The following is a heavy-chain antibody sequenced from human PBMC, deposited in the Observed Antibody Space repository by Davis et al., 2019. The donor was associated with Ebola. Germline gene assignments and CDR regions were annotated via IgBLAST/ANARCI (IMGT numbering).Heavy chain of an antibody. V-gene: IGHV6-1*01. CDR3: ARGWLRGGMDV. CDR2: TYYKSKWYN. D-gene: IGHD5-18*01. J-gene: IGHJ6*02. Sequence: LRLSCAISGDSVSTAGWNWIRQSPSRGLEWLGRTYYKSKWYNDYAASVKSRITINPDTSKNQFSLQLNSVTPEDTALYYCARGWLRGGMDVWGEGTTVTV. CDR1: GDSVSTAG.